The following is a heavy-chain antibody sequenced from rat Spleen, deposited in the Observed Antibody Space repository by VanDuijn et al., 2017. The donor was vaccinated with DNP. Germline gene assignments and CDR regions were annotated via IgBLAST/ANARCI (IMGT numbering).Heavy chain of an antibody. V-gene: IGHV3-1*01. D-gene: IGHD1-7*01. CDR1: GYSITSNY. J-gene: IGHJ2*01. CDR3: ARWTRYFDS. CDR2: ISYSGST. Sequence: EVQLQESGPGLVKPSQSLSLTCSVTGYSITSNYWGWIRKFPGNKMEWIGHISYSGSTSYNPSLKSRIPITRDTSNNQFFLQLNSITTEDTATYYCARWTRYFDSWGQGVLVTVSS.